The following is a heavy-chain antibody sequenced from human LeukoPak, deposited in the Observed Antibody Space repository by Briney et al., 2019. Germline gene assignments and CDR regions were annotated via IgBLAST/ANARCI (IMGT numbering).Heavy chain of an antibody. Sequence: GGSLRLSCAASGFTFSSYAMSWVRQAPGNGLEWVSAISGSGGSTYYADSVKGRFTISRDNSKNTLYLQMNSLRAEDTAVYYCAKDIAYYYDSSGYYHDYWGQGTLVTVSS. CDR3: AKDIAYYYDSSGYYHDY. J-gene: IGHJ4*02. CDR2: ISGSGGST. CDR1: GFTFSSYA. V-gene: IGHV3-23*01. D-gene: IGHD3-22*01.